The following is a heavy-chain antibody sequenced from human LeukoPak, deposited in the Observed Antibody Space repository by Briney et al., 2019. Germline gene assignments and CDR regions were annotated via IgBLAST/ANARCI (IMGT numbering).Heavy chain of an antibody. CDR3: ARGTNHYDSSGYYSRYWYFDL. V-gene: IGHV4-38-2*02. J-gene: IGHJ2*01. CDR1: GYSISSGYY. CDR2: IYHSGST. D-gene: IGHD3-22*01. Sequence: SETLSLTCTVSGYSISSGYYWGWIRQPPGKGLEWIGSIYHSGSTYYNPSLKSRVTISVDTSKNQFSLKLSSVTAADTAVYYCARGTNHYDSSGYYSRYWYFDLWGRGTLVTVSS.